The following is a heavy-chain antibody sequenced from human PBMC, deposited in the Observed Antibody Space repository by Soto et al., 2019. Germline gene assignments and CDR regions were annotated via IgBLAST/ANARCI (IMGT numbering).Heavy chain of an antibody. Sequence: GGSLRLSCAASGFTFSNAWMSWVRQAPGKGLEWVGRIKSKTDGGTTDYAAPVKGRFTISRDDSKNTLYLQMNSLKTEDTAVYYCTTDSPFLPIVGVPWGQGTLVTVSS. CDR3: TTDSPFLPIVGVP. J-gene: IGHJ5*02. D-gene: IGHD1-26*01. CDR2: IKSKTDGGTT. CDR1: GFTFSNAW. V-gene: IGHV3-15*01.